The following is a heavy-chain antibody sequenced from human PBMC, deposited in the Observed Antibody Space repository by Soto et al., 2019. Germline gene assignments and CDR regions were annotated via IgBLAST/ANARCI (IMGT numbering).Heavy chain of an antibody. J-gene: IGHJ3*02. D-gene: IGHD2-8*01. V-gene: IGHV3-21*01. CDR1: GFTFSSYS. CDR2: ISSSSSYI. Sequence: PGGSLRLSCAASGFTFSSYSMNWVRQAPGKGLEWVSSISSSSSYIYYADSVKGRFTISRDNAKNSLYLQMNSLRAEDTAVYYCARDPADIVLMVYAMASGAFEIRGQGTLVTVSS. CDR3: ARDPADIVLMVYAMASGAFEI.